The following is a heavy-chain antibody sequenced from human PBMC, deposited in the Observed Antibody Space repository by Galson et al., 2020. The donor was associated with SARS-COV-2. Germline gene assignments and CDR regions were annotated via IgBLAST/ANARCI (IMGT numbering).Heavy chain of an antibody. CDR3: AKIDCSSTSCYVLGVHNWFDP. D-gene: IGHD2-2*01. Sequence: TGGSLRLSCAASGFTFSSYGMHWVRQAPGKGLEWVAVISYDGSNKYYADSVKGRFTISRDNSKNTLYLQMNSLRAEDTAVYYCAKIDCSSTSCYVLGVHNWFDPWGQGTLVTVSS. J-gene: IGHJ5*02. CDR2: ISYDGSNK. CDR1: GFTFSSYG. V-gene: IGHV3-30*18.